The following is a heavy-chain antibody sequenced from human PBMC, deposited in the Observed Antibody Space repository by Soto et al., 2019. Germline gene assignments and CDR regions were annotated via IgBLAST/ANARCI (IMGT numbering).Heavy chain of an antibody. CDR2: IYTSGST. CDR3: AREVYGDYAIDY. J-gene: IGHJ4*02. Sequence: PSETLSLACTVHGGYISSYYFSSIRQTAGKGLEWIGRIYTSGSTNYNPSLKSRVTMSVDTSKNQFSLKLSSVTAADTAVYYCAREVYGDYAIDYWGQGTLVTVSS. CDR1: GGYISSYY. V-gene: IGHV4-4*07. D-gene: IGHD4-17*01.